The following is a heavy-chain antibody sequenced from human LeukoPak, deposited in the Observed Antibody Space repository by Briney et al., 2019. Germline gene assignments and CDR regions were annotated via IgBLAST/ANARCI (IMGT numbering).Heavy chain of an antibody. CDR3: ARHKSYGDAFNI. Sequence: SETLSLTCTVSGGSISSYYWSWVRQPPGKGLEWIGYIYYSGSTNYNPSLKGRVTISVDTSKNQFSLKPSSVTAADTAVYYCARHKSYGDAFNIWGQGTMVTVSS. V-gene: IGHV4-59*01. J-gene: IGHJ3*02. D-gene: IGHD3-16*01. CDR1: GGSISSYY. CDR2: IYYSGST.